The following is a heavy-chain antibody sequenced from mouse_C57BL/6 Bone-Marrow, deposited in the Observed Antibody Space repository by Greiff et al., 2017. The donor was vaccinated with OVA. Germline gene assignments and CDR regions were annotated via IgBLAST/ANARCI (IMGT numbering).Heavy chain of an antibody. J-gene: IGHJ2*01. CDR2: INPSSGYT. CDR3: ATFYDQDYFDY. V-gene: IGHV1-7*01. CDR1: GYTFTSYW. D-gene: IGHD2-3*01. Sequence: QVQLQQSGAELAKPGASVKLSCKASGYTFTSYWMHWVKQRPGQGLEWIGYINPSSGYTKYNQKFKDKSTLTADKSSSTAYMQLSSLTYEDSAVYYCATFYDQDYFDYWGQGTTLTVSS.